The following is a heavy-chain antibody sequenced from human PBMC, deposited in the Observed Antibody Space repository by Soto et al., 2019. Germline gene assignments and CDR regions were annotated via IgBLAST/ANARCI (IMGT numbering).Heavy chain of an antibody. V-gene: IGHV1-3*01. J-gene: IGHJ5*01. CDR3: ARSPPPLGRFDS. Sequence: ASVKVSCKASGYTFANYAMQWLCQAPGQRLEWMGWINGGSGSTRYSQNFQGRLTITRDSSANTVYMELSSLRSGDTAIYYCARSPPPLGRFDSWGQRTLVTVSS. CDR1: GYTFANYA. CDR2: INGGSGST.